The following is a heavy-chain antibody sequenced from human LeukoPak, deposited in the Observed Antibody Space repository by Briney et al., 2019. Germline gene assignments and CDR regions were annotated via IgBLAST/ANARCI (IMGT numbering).Heavy chain of an antibody. CDR1: GFTFSSYS. J-gene: IGHJ1*01. D-gene: IGHD3-22*01. Sequence: GGSLRLSCAASGFTFSSYSMNWVRQAPGKGLEWVSSISSSSYIYYADSVKGRFTISRDNAKNSLYLQMNSLRAEDTAVYYCARKWLYYYDSSGYYYGSEYFQRWGQGTLVTVSS. CDR3: ARKWLYYYDSSGYYYGSEYFQR. CDR2: ISSSSYI. V-gene: IGHV3-21*01.